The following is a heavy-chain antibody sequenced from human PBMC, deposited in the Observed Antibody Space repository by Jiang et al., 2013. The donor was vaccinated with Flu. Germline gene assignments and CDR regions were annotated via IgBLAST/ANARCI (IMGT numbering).Heavy chain of an antibody. CDR2: ISYDGSNK. Sequence: RLSCAASGFTFSSYGMHWVRQAPGRGLEWVAVISYDGSNKYYADSVKGRFTISRDNAKNSLYLQMNSLRAEDTAVYYCARETTVAGPDAFDIWGQGTMVTVSS. CDR1: GFTFSSYG. J-gene: IGHJ3*02. CDR3: ARETTVAGPDAFDI. V-gene: IGHV3-30*03. D-gene: IGHD6-19*01.